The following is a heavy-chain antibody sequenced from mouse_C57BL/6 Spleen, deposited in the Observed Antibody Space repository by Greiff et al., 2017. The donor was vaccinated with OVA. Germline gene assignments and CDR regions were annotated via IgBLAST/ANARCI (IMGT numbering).Heavy chain of an antibody. CDR1: GYSFTGYF. D-gene: IGHD3-2*02. CDR2: INPYNGDT. J-gene: IGHJ2*01. V-gene: IGHV1-20*01. CDR3: AGASSGVDY. Sequence: EVQLQESGPELVKPGDSVKISCKASGYSFTGYFMNWVMQSHGKSLEWIGRINPYNGDTFYNQKFKGKATLTVDKSSSTAYMQLSSLTSEDSAVYYCAGASSGVDYWGQGTTLTVSS.